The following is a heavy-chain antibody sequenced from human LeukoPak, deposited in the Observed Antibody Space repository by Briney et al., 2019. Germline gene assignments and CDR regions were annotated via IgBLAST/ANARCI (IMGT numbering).Heavy chain of an antibody. CDR1: GGSISSGGYY. J-gene: IGHJ5*02. D-gene: IGHD3-3*01. Sequence: PSETLSLTCTVSGGSISSGGYYWSWIRQHPGKGLEWIGYIYYSGSTYYNPSLKSRVTISIDTSMNQFSLNLSSVTAADTAVYYCARWSGVPNWFDPWGQGTLVTVSS. V-gene: IGHV4-31*03. CDR2: IYYSGST. CDR3: ARWSGVPNWFDP.